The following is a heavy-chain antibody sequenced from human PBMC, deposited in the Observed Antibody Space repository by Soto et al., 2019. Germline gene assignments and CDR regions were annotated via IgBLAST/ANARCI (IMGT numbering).Heavy chain of an antibody. CDR2: ISGSGGST. D-gene: IGHD3-22*01. CDR1: GFTFSSYA. V-gene: IGHV3-23*01. CDR3: AKDLTRGSSGHDAFDI. J-gene: IGHJ3*02. Sequence: PGGSLRLSCAASGFTFSSYAMSWVRQAPGKGLEWVSAISGSGGSTYYADSVKGRFTISRDNSKNTLYLQMNSLRAEDTAVYYCAKDLTRGSSGHDAFDIWGQGTMVTVSS.